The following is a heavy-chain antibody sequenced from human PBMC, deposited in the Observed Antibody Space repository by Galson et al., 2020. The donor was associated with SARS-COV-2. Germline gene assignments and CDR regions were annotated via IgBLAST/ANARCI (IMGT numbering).Heavy chain of an antibody. J-gene: IGHJ6*02. CDR2: IYYSGST. CDR3: ARFHYDILTGYSNYYDYGMDV. V-gene: IGHV4-31*03. Sequence: SETLSLPCTVSGRSISSGGYYWSWIRQHPWKGLEWIGYIYYSGSTYYNPSLKSRVTLSVDTSKNQFSLKLSSVTAADTAVYYCARFHYDILTGYSNYYDYGMDVWGQGTTVTVSS. CDR1: GRSISSGGYY. D-gene: IGHD3-9*01.